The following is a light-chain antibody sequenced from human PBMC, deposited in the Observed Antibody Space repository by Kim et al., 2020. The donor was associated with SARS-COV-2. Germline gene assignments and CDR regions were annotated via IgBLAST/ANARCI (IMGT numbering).Light chain of an antibody. V-gene: IGKV3-20*01. CDR3: QQYGSSP. CDR2: GAS. CDR1: QSVSSSY. Sequence: SLSPGERATLSCRASQSVSSSYLAWYQQKPGQAPRLLIYGASSRATGIPDRFSGSWSGTDFTLTISRLEPEDFAVYYCQQYGSSPFGGGTKVDIK. J-gene: IGKJ4*01.